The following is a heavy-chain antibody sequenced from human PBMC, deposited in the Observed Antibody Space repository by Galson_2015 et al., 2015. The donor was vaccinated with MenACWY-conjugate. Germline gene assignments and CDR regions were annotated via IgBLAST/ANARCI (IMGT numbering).Heavy chain of an antibody. V-gene: IGHV4-59*08. CDR1: GGSISSYY. CDR2: IYYSGTT. CDR3: ARRHCSSGSCFFDY. J-gene: IGHJ4*02. D-gene: IGHD2-15*01. Sequence: ETLSLTCTVSGGSISSYYLSWMRQPPGRGLEWIVSIYYSGTTKYNPSLKSRVTISADTSKTQFSLRLNSVTAADTAVYYCARRHCSSGSCFFDYWGQGSLVTVSS.